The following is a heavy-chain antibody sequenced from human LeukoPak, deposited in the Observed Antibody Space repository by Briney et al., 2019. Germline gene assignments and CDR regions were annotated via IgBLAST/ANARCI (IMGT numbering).Heavy chain of an antibody. CDR3: ARSTKTYPRPWELLTLDY. D-gene: IGHD1-26*01. CDR2: ISAYNGNT. V-gene: IGHV1-18*01. CDR1: GYTFTSYG. J-gene: IGHJ4*02. Sequence: ASVKVSCKASGYTFTSYGISWVRQAPGQGLEWMGWISAYNGNTNYAQKLQGRVTMTTDTSTSTAYMELSSLRSEDTAVYYCARSTKTYPRPWELLTLDYWGQGTLVTVSS.